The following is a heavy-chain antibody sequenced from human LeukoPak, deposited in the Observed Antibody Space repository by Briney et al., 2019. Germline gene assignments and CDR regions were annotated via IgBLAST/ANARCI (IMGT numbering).Heavy chain of an antibody. J-gene: IGHJ4*02. CDR2: IIPIFGTA. CDR1: GGTFSSYA. D-gene: IGHD6-13*01. V-gene: IGHV1-69*13. Sequence: GASVKVSCKASGGTFSSYAISWVRQAPGQGLEWMGRIIPIFGTANYAQKFQGRVTITADESTSTAYMELSSLRSEDTAVYYCASRYSSSWYMGYYFDYWGQGTLVTVSS. CDR3: ASRYSSSWYMGYYFDY.